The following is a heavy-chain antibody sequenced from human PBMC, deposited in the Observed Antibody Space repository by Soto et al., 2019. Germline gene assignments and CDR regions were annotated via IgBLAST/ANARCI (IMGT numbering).Heavy chain of an antibody. Sequence: SETLSLTCTVSGGSISSYYWSWIRQPPGKGLEWIGYIYYSGSTNYNPSLKSRVTISVDTSKNQFSLKLSSVTAADTAVYYCARYSGRYSNWFDPWGQGTLVTVSS. CDR3: ARYSGRYSNWFDP. J-gene: IGHJ5*02. CDR1: GGSISSYY. D-gene: IGHD6-19*01. V-gene: IGHV4-59*08. CDR2: IYYSGST.